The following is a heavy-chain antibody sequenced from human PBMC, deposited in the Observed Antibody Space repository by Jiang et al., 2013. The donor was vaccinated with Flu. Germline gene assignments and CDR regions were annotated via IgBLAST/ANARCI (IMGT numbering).Heavy chain of an antibody. CDR2: ISAYNGNT. J-gene: IGHJ6*04. V-gene: IGHV1-18*01. CDR1: GYTFTSYG. D-gene: IGHD3-3*01. CDR3: ARDGGLDPYYYYGMDV. Sequence: SCKASGYTFTSYGISWVRQAPGQGLEWMGWISAYNGNTNYAQKLQGRVTMTTDTSTSTAYMELRSLRSDDTAVYYCARDGGLDPYYYYGMDVWGKGTTVTVSS.